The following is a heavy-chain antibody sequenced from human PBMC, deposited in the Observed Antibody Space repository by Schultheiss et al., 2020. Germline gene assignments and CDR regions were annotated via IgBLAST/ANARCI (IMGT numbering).Heavy chain of an antibody. CDR2: IYSGGKT. J-gene: IGHJ4*02. Sequence: GESLKISCAASGFAFSSYWMHWVRQAPGKGLVWVSVIYSGGKTHYADSVKGRFFISRDISKNILYLQMNNLGAEDTAVYYCARDVRFDFDSSGYYYDHWGQGTPVTVSS. CDR1: GFAFSSYW. D-gene: IGHD3-22*01. CDR3: ARDVRFDFDSSGYYYDH. V-gene: IGHV3-66*01.